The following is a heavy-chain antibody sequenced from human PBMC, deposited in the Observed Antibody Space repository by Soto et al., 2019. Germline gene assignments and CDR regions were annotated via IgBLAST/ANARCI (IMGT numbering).Heavy chain of an antibody. CDR2: INPNSGGT. CDR3: TRAQRPLTARNDL. CDR1: GYTFTGYY. D-gene: IGHD6-25*01. J-gene: IGHJ4*02. Sequence: ASVKVSCKASGYTFTGYYMHWVREAPGQGLEWMGWINPNSGGTVYAQKFQGRVTMTRDTSISTVYMELSRLRSDDTAVYYCTRAQRPLTARNDLWGQGTQVTVS. V-gene: IGHV1-2*02.